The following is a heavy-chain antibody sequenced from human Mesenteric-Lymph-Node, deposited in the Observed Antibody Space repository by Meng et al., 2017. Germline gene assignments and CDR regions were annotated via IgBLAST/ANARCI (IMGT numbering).Heavy chain of an antibody. D-gene: IGHD2-8*01. Sequence: ASVKVSCKASGYTFTSYAMHWVRQAPGQRLEWMGWINAGNGNTKYSQKFQGRVTITRDTSTSTAYMELRSLRSDDTAVYYCARDCGQLGVCYTSLYYGMDVWGQGTTVTVSS. CDR1: GYTFTSYA. V-gene: IGHV1-3*01. CDR2: INAGNGNT. J-gene: IGHJ6*02. CDR3: ARDCGQLGVCYTSLYYGMDV.